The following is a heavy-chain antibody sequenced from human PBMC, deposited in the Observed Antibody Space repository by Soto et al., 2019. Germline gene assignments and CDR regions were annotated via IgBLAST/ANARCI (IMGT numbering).Heavy chain of an antibody. D-gene: IGHD3-3*01. J-gene: IGHJ6*02. CDR3: ARHAPPPELRFLEWHNYDYNGMDV. CDR2: ISCYNGKT. Sequence: QVQVVQSGDEVKETGASVRVSCKTAGYSFTAYGISWVRQAPGQGLEWMGWISCYNGKTKYAQKVQGRVTMTTATSTSTAYLEVRSLRTDDPDISYCARHAPPPELRFLEWHNYDYNGMDVWGQGTTVTVSS. V-gene: IGHV1-18*01. CDR1: GYSFTAYG.